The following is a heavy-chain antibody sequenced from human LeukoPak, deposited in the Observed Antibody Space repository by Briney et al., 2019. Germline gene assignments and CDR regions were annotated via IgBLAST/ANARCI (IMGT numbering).Heavy chain of an antibody. V-gene: IGHV3-33*01. CDR1: GFTFSSYG. CDR3: ARSHYDFWSGYPPYYYCYYMDV. Sequence: GGSLRLSCAASGFTFSSYGMHWVRQAPGKGLEWVAVIWYDGSNKYYADSVKGRFTISRDNSKNTLYLQMNSLRAEDTAVYYCARSHYDFWSGYPPYYYCYYMDVWGKGTTVTVSS. J-gene: IGHJ6*03. D-gene: IGHD3-3*01. CDR2: IWYDGSNK.